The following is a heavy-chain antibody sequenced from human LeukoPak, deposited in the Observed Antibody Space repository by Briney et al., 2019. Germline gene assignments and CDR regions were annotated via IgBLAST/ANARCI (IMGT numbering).Heavy chain of an antibody. CDR3: ARVRAMADLHWNFDL. D-gene: IGHD5-18*01. Sequence: SETLSLTCTVSGGSISSYYWTWIRQPAGKGLEWMGRIHNSGSTTYNPSLKSRVTLSVDTSKSQFSLKLSSVTAADTAVYYCARVRAMADLHWNFDLWGRGTLVTVSS. CDR2: IHNSGST. CDR1: GGSISSYY. J-gene: IGHJ2*01. V-gene: IGHV4-4*07.